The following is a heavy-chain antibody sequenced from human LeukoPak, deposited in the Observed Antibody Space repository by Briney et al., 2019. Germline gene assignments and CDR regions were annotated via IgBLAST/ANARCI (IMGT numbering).Heavy chain of an antibody. J-gene: IGHJ5*02. CDR3: ARGSRITMVRGTKGNWFDP. Sequence: GASVKVSCKASGYTFTGYYMHWVRQAPEQGLEWVGWINPNSGGTNYAQKFQGRVTMTRDTSISTAYMELSRLRPDDTAVYYCARGSRITMVRGTKGNWFDPWGQGTLVTVSS. CDR1: GYTFTGYY. D-gene: IGHD3-10*01. CDR2: INPNSGGT. V-gene: IGHV1-2*02.